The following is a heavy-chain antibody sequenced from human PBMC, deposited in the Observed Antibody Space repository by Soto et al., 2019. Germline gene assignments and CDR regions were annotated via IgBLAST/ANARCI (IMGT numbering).Heavy chain of an antibody. Sequence: QVQLVESGGGVVQPGGSLRLSCAASGFTFSAYAIHWVPQSPGKGLEWVAVILYDGSNILYADSVQGRFTLSRDNSMNTVYLQMNSLRTEDTAVYYCARGESGFTYGYGGDYWGQGTLVSVSP. J-gene: IGHJ4*02. V-gene: IGHV3-30-3*01. D-gene: IGHD5-18*01. CDR3: ARGESGFTYGYGGDY. CDR1: GFTFSAYA. CDR2: ILYDGSNI.